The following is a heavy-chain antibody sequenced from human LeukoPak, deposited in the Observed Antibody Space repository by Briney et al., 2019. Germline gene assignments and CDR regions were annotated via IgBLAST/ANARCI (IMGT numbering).Heavy chain of an antibody. V-gene: IGHV3-48*04. CDR3: ARGRSSFDY. CDR1: GFTFSDYS. CDR2: ISSTSRAI. D-gene: IGHD1-26*01. J-gene: IGHJ4*02. Sequence: GGSLRLSCAASGFTFSDYSMNWVRQAPGKGLEWVSYISSTSRAIYNAGSVKGRFTISRDNAKNSLYLQMNSLRAEDTAVYYCARGRSSFDYWGQGALVTVSS.